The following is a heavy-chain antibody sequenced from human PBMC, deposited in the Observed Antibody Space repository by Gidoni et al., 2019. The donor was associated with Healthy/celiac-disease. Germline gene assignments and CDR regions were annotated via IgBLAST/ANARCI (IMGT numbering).Heavy chain of an antibody. CDR2: IIPLFGTA. CDR3: AREAPSVRDYGAYVGYFDY. CDR1: GGTFSSGA. J-gene: IGHJ4*02. D-gene: IGHD4-17*01. Sequence: QAQLVQSGAEVKKPGSSVKVDCKATGGTFSSGATSWVRQAPGEGLEWMGGIIPLFGTANYAQKFQGRVTITADESTSTAYMELSSLRSEDTAVYYCAREAPSVRDYGAYVGYFDYWGQGTLVTVSS. V-gene: IGHV1-69*01.